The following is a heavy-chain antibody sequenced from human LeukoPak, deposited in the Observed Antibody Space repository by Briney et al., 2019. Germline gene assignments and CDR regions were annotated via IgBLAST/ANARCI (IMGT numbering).Heavy chain of an antibody. CDR3: AREDNVWNLLYNYYMDV. CDR1: GFIFSDYY. Sequence: PGGSLRLSCAASGFIFSDYYMTWIRQAPGKGLEWVAHIHVRGDSILYADSVKGRFTISRDSAKNSLYLQMNSLRVEDTAVYYCAREDNVWNLLYNYYMDVWGKGTTVTVSS. V-gene: IGHV3-11*01. J-gene: IGHJ6*03. D-gene: IGHD1-1*01. CDR2: IHVRGDSI.